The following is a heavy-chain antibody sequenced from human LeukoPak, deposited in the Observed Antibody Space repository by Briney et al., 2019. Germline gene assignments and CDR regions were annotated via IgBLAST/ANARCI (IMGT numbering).Heavy chain of an antibody. CDR1: GFTFSSDW. Sequence: GGSLRLSCSASGFTFSSDWMSWVRQAPGKGLEWVANIKQDGSEKYYVDSVKGRFTISRDNAKNSLYLQMNSLRAEDTAVYYCARAYAFDYWGQGTLVTVSS. V-gene: IGHV3-7*01. CDR3: ARAYAFDY. J-gene: IGHJ4*02. CDR2: IKQDGSEK.